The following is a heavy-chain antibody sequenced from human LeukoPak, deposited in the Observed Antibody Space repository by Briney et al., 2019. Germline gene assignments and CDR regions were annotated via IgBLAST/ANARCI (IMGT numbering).Heavy chain of an antibody. V-gene: IGHV3-7*01. CDR1: GFTFSSYW. J-gene: IGHJ5*02. D-gene: IGHD4-17*01. CDR3: ARAPGEGWFDP. CDR2: IKQDGSEK. Sequence: GGSLRLSCAASGFTFSSYWMSWVRQAPGKGLEWVASIKQDGSEKYYVDSVKGRFTISRDNAENSLYLQMNSLRAEDTALYYCARAPGEGWFDPWGQGTLVTVSS.